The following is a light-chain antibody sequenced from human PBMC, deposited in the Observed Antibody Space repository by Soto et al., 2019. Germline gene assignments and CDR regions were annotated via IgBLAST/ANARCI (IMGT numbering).Light chain of an antibody. J-gene: IGLJ1*01. CDR2: EVS. CDR1: SSDVGSYNR. CDR3: SLFTSSSTYV. Sequence: QSALTQPPSVSGSPGQSVTISCTGTSSDVGSYNRVSWYQQPPGTAPKLMIYEVSYRPSGVPDRFSGSKSGNTASLTISGLQAEDEADYYCSLFTSSSTYVFGTGTKVHRP. V-gene: IGLV2-18*01.